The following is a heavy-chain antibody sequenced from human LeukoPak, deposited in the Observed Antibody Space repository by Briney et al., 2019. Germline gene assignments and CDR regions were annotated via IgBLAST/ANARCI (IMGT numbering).Heavy chain of an antibody. J-gene: IGHJ5*02. CDR2: INPNSGGT. D-gene: IGHD3-3*01. CDR3: ARGWSGYSQTNWFDP. CDR1: GYTFTSYY. Sequence: ASVKVSCKASGYTFTSYYMHWVRQAPGQGLEWMGWINPNSGGTNYAQKFQGRVTMTRDTSISTAYMELSRLRSDDTAVYYCARGWSGYSQTNWFDPWGQGTLVTVSS. V-gene: IGHV1-2*02.